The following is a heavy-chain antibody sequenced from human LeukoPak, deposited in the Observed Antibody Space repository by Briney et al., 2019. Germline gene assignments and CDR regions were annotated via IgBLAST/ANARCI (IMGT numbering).Heavy chain of an antibody. D-gene: IGHD6-19*01. V-gene: IGHV3-30-3*01. CDR2: ISYDGSNK. J-gene: IGHJ4*02. CDR1: GFPFISYA. CDR3: ARDLTVAGNY. Sequence: PGRSLSLSCAASGFPFISYAMHWVRQAPGKGLEWVAVISYDGSNKYYADSVKGRFTISRDNSKNTLYLQMNSLRAEDTAVYYCARDLTVAGNYWGQGTLVTVSS.